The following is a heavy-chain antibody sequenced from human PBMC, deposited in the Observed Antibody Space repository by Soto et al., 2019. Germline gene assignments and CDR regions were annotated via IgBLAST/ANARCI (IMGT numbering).Heavy chain of an antibody. CDR2: ISGSGGST. J-gene: IGHJ6*03. V-gene: IGHV3-23*01. CDR3: AKGVRYDYIWGSYRGMYYFMDV. Sequence: EVQLLESGGGLVQPGGSLRLSCAASGFTFSSYAMSWVRQAPGKGLEWVSAISGSGGSTYYADSVKGRFTISRDNSKNTLYLQMNSLRAEDTAVYYCAKGVRYDYIWGSYRGMYYFMDVWGKGTTVTVSS. CDR1: GFTFSSYA. D-gene: IGHD3-16*02.